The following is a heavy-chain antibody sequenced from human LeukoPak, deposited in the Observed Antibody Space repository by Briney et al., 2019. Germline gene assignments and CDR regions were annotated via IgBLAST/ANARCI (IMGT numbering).Heavy chain of an antibody. D-gene: IGHD3-22*01. CDR2: ISGSGGST. CDR1: GFTFSSYA. Sequence: GGSLRLSYAAPGFTFSSYAMSWVRQAPGKGLEWVSAISGSGGSTYYADSVKGRFTISRDNSKNTLYLQMNSLRAEDTAVYYCAKPRAYYYDSGGYWGQGTLSASPQ. CDR3: AKPRAYYYDSGGY. J-gene: IGHJ4*02. V-gene: IGHV3-23*01.